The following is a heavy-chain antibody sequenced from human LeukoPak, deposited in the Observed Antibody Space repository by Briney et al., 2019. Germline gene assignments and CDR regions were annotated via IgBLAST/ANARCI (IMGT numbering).Heavy chain of an antibody. V-gene: IGHV4-34*01. CDR3: ARGRIAAAGMNYYYYMDV. CDR1: GFTFSNHG. D-gene: IGHD6-13*01. J-gene: IGHJ6*03. CDR2: INHSGST. Sequence: GSLRLSCAASGFTFSNHGMNWVRQAPGKGLEWIGEINHSGSTNYNPSLKSRVTISVDTSKNQFSLKLSSVTAADTAVYYCARGRIAAAGMNYYYYMDVWGKGTTVTVSS.